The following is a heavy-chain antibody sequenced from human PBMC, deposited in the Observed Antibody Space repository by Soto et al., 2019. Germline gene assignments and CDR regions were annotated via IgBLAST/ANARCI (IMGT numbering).Heavy chain of an antibody. CDR2: IFHSGST. D-gene: IGHD3-10*01. CDR3: ARDRYYGSGTYYNFYSGMDV. CDR1: GGSINSGDYY. V-gene: IGHV4-30-4*01. Sequence: QVQLQESGPGLVKPSQTLSLTCTVSGGSINSGDYYWTWVRQPPGKGLEWIGNIFHSGSTYYTPSLQSRVTISLDTSKNHFSLKLSPVTPADTAVYYCARDRYYGSGTYYNFYSGMDVWGQGTTVTVSS. J-gene: IGHJ6*02.